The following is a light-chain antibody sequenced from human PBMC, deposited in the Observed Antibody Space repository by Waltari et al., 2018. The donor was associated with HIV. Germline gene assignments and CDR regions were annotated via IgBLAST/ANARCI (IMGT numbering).Light chain of an antibody. Sequence: DIVMTQSPDSLTVSLGERATINCKSSQSVWSSSIHKNYLAWYQQKVGQPPKLLIYWASTRESGVPARFSGSGSGTDFTLTISSLQAEDVAVYYCQQYYSPPQTFGQGTKVEIK. CDR1: QSVWSSSIHKNY. CDR2: WAS. CDR3: QQYYSPPQT. J-gene: IGKJ1*01. V-gene: IGKV4-1*01.